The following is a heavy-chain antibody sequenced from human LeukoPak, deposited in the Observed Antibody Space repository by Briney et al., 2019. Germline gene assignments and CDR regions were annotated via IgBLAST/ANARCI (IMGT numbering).Heavy chain of an antibody. J-gene: IGHJ4*02. CDR3: AREKSLRLTY. CDR1: GFTFRHYP. V-gene: IGHV3-30*04. CDR2: ISFDGKIE. Sequence: VGSLRLSCATFGFTFRHYPMHWVRQAPGKGLEWLAAISFDGKIEHYAESVRGRFNISRDNSANILFLHLNGLTPEDTALYYCAREKSLRLTYWGQGQLVAVSS.